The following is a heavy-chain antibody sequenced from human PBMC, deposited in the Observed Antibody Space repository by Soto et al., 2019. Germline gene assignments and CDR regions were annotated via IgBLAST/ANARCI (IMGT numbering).Heavy chain of an antibody. CDR1: GFTFNSLS. V-gene: IGHV3-30*04. CDR2: ISHDGRVT. J-gene: IGHJ4*02. CDR3: AREPYGDSQYFDY. Sequence: QVQLVESGGGMVQPGTSLRLSCAASGFTFNSLSLHWVRQRPDKGLEWVAVISHDGRVTFYGDFVKGRFTVSRDNSKNTIYLQVNSLRAEYTAVYYCAREPYGDSQYFDYWGQGTLVTVSS. D-gene: IGHD2-21*02.